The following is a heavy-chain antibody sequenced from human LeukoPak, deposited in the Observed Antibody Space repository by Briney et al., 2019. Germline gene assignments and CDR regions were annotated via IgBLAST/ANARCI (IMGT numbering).Heavy chain of an antibody. CDR3: ARMSEKVGANHFDY. V-gene: IGHV1-18*01. D-gene: IGHD1-26*01. Sequence: ASVKVSCKASGYTFTSYGISWVRQAPGQGLEWMGWISAYNGNTNYAQKLQGRVTMTTDTSTSTAYMELRSLRSDDTAVYYCARMSEKVGANHFDYWGQGTLVTVSS. CDR2: ISAYNGNT. CDR1: GYTFTSYG. J-gene: IGHJ4*02.